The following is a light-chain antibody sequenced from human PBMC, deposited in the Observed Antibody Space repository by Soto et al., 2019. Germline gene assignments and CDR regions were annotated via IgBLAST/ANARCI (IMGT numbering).Light chain of an antibody. CDR3: QSYDSSLSGLV. CDR1: SSNIGAGYD. J-gene: IGLJ2*01. V-gene: IGLV1-40*01. Sequence: QPVLTQPPSVSGAPGQRVTISCTGSSSNIGAGYDVHWYQKLPGTAPKLLIYGNSNRPSGVPDRFSGSKSGTSASLAITGLQAEDEAEYYCQSYDSSLSGLVFGGGTKVTVL. CDR2: GNS.